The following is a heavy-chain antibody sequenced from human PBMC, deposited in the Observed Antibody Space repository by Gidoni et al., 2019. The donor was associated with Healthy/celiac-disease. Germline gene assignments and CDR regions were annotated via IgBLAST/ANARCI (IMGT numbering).Heavy chain of an antibody. Sequence: DVQLVESGGGLVQPGGSLRLSCAASGFTFSSYWMSWVRQAPGKGLEWVANIKQEGSEKYYGDSVKGRFTISRDNAKNSLYLQMNGLGAGDTAVYYCAREGARGSGWYGGWYFDLWGRGSLVTVFS. CDR3: AREGARGSGWYGGWYFDL. V-gene: IGHV3-7*01. D-gene: IGHD6-19*01. CDR1: GFTFSSYW. CDR2: IKQEGSEK. J-gene: IGHJ2*01.